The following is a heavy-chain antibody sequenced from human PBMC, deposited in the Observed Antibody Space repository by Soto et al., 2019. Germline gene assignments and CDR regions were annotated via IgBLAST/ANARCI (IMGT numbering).Heavy chain of an antibody. CDR1: GYTFTSYG. Sequence: ASVKVSCKASGYTFTSYGISWVRQAPGQGLEWMGWISAYNGNTNYAQKLQGRVTMTTDTSTSTAYMELRSLRSDDTAVYYCARALGYCSSTTCYGGFDYWGKGTLVTVSS. CDR3: ARALGYCSSTTCYGGFDY. D-gene: IGHD2-2*01. V-gene: IGHV1-18*01. CDR2: ISAYNGNT. J-gene: IGHJ4*02.